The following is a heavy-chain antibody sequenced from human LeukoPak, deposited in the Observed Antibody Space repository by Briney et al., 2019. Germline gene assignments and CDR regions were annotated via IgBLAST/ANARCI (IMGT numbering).Heavy chain of an antibody. V-gene: IGHV3-30*01. CDR3: ARDRFGTMGFDY. CDR1: GFTFSSYA. D-gene: IGHD3-10*01. J-gene: IGHJ4*02. Sequence: GGSLRLSCAASGFTFSSYAMHWVRQAPGKGLEWVAVISYDGSTKYYADSVKGRFTISRDNSKTTLYLQMNSLRAEDTGVYYCARDRFGTMGFDYWGQGTLVTVSS. CDR2: ISYDGSTK.